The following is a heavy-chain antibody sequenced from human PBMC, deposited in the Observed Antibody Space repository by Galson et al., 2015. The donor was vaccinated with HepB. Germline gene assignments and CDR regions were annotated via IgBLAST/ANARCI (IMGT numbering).Heavy chain of an antibody. CDR3: ARDYDPAARPLSYFDL. J-gene: IGHJ2*01. V-gene: IGHV3-7*01. D-gene: IGHD3-3*01. Sequence: SLRLSCAASGFTFSNYSMNWVRQAPGKGLEWVANINQDGTEKYYVDSVKGRFTISRDNAKNSLYVQMSNLRAEDTAIYYCARDYDPAARPLSYFDLWGRGTLVTVSS. CDR1: GFTFSNYS. CDR2: INQDGTEK.